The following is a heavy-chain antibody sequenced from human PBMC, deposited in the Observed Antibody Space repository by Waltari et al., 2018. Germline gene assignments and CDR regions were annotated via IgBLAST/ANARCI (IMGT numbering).Heavy chain of an antibody. V-gene: IGHV4-4*07. CDR2: RYFNGIM. CDR3: ATEGLSRSLSH. J-gene: IGHJ4*02. D-gene: IGHD6-19*01. CDR1: GGSLSSYY. Sequence: QVQLRESGPGLLKPSETLSLTCSVSGGSLSSYYWNWIRQPAGKGLEWIGRRYFNGIMDYNPSLRSRVTMSVDTSKNQFFLNLTSVTAADTAVYYCATEGLSRSLSHWGQGALVTVSS.